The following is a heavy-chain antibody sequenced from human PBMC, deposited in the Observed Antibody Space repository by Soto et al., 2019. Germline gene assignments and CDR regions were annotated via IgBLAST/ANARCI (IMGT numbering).Heavy chain of an antibody. Sequence: EVQLVESGGGLVKPGGSLRLSCAASGFTFSSYSMNWVRQAPGKGLEWVSSISSSSSYIYYADSVKGRFTISRDNAKNSLYLQMNSLRAEGTAVYYCARGRGIVGATGDYWGQGTLVTVSS. V-gene: IGHV3-21*01. CDR1: GFTFSSYS. CDR2: ISSSSSYI. J-gene: IGHJ4*02. D-gene: IGHD1-26*01. CDR3: ARGRGIVGATGDY.